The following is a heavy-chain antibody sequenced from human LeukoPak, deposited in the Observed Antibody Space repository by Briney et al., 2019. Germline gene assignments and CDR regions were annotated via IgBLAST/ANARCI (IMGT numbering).Heavy chain of an antibody. Sequence: GGSLRLSCAASGFTFSSYGMHWVRQAPGKGLEWVAVISYDGSNKYYADSVKGRFTISRDNSKNTLYLQMNSLRAEDTAVYYCAKDLCRLGYCSSTSCWPFDYWGQGTLVTVSS. CDR3: AKDLCRLGYCSSTSCWPFDY. CDR1: GFTFSSYG. V-gene: IGHV3-30*18. CDR2: ISYDGSNK. J-gene: IGHJ4*02. D-gene: IGHD2-2*01.